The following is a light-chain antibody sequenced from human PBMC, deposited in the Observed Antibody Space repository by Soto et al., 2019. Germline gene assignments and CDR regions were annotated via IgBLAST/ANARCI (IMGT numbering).Light chain of an antibody. J-gene: IGLJ1*01. CDR3: QSYDRSMSGYV. V-gene: IGLV1-40*01. CDR1: NSNIGAGYE. Sequence: QSVLTQPPSMSGAPGQRVTISCTGDNSNIGAGYEVHWYQQLPGTAPKVLIYGNSNRPSGVPDRFSGSKSGTSASLVITWIQAKDEADYYCQSYDRSMSGYVFGTGTKLTVL. CDR2: GNS.